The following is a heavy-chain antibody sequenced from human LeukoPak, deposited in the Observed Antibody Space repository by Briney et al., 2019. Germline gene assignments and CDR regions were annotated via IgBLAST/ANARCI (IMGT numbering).Heavy chain of an antibody. CDR3: ARDPYCSSTSCYTPYYYYYGMDV. CDR2: IYTSGST. D-gene: IGHD2-2*02. V-gene: IGHV4-4*07. Sequence: PSETLSLTCTVSGGSISSYYWSWIRQPAGKGLEWIGRIYTSGSTNYNPSLKSRVTMSVDTSKNQFSLKLSSVTAADTAVYYCARDPYCSSTSCYTPYYYYYGMDVWSQGTTVTVSS. J-gene: IGHJ6*02. CDR1: GGSISSYY.